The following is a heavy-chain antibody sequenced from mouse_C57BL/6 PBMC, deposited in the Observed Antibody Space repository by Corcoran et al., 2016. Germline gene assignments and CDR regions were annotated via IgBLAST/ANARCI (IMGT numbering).Heavy chain of an antibody. V-gene: IGHV9-3*01. CDR3: AREDYGNSYFDY. D-gene: IGHD2-1*01. J-gene: IGHJ2*01. Sequence: QIQLVQSGPKLKKPGETVKISCTASGYTFTTYGMSWVKQAPGKGLKWMGWINTYSGVPTYADDFKGRFAFSLETSASTAYLQINNLKNEDTATYFCAREDYGNSYFDYWGQGTTLTVSS. CDR1: GYTFTTYG. CDR2: INTYSGVP.